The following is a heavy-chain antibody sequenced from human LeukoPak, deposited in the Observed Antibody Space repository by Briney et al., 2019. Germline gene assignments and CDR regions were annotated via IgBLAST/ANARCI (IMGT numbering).Heavy chain of an antibody. CDR1: GITFSSFG. CDR3: GRSGIVTTAVPF. Sequence: PGRSLRLSCAASGITFSSFGMHWVRQAPGKGLEWVALIWFDGTNKYVADYVRGRFTISSDKAKKTLYVQMNSLRAEDTAVYYCGRSGIVTTAVPFWGQGTLVTVSS. J-gene: IGHJ4*02. CDR2: IWFDGTNK. D-gene: IGHD1-26*01. V-gene: IGHV3-33*01.